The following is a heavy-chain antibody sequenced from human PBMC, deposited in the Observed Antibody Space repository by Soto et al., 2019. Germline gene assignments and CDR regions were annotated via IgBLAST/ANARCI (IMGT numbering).Heavy chain of an antibody. J-gene: IGHJ4*02. CDR1: GLTFRNVW. CDR3: TTDEGDVRGFYNFDY. V-gene: IGHV3-15*07. Sequence: DVELVESGGGLGKPGESLRLSCAVSGLTFRNVWMSWVRQAPGRGLEWVGRIRSKADGGSTGYAAPVNGRFIVSRDDSKDMLYLQMNSLKIEDTAVYYCTTDEGDVRGFYNFDYWGQGILVTVSS. CDR2: IRSKADGGST. D-gene: IGHD3-16*01.